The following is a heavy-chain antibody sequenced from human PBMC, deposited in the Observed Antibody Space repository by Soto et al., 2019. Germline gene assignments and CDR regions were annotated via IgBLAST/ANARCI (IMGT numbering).Heavy chain of an antibody. CDR1: GGTFSSYP. CDR3: AILQRLYDFWSGYYREAHDY. D-gene: IGHD3-3*01. V-gene: IGHV1-69*13. Sequence: SVKVSCKASGGTFSSYPLSWVRQAPGQGLEWMGGIIPIFGTTKYAQKFQGRVAIIADESTTTAYMELSSLRSEDTAVYYCAILQRLYDFWSGYYREAHDYWGQGTLVTVSS. CDR2: IIPIFGTT. J-gene: IGHJ4*02.